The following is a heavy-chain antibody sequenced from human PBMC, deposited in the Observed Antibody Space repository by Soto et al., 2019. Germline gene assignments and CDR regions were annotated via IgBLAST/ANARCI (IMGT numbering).Heavy chain of an antibody. CDR1: GYTFTGYY. Sequence: QVQLVQSGAEVKKPGASVKVSCKASGYTFTGYYMHWVRQAPGQGLEWMGWINPNSGGTNYAQKFQGRVTMTRDTSISTAYMELSRLRSDDTAVYYCARENSSSFYYYCGMDVCCQGNTVTVSS. V-gene: IGHV1-2*02. D-gene: IGHD6-6*01. CDR2: INPNSGGT. CDR3: ARENSSSFYYYCGMDV. J-gene: IGHJ6*02.